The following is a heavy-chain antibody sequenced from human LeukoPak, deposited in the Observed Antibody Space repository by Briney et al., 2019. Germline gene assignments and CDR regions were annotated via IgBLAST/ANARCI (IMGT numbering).Heavy chain of an antibody. D-gene: IGHD3-16*02. CDR3: ARYVWGSYPTFEDC. CDR2: INHSGST. J-gene: IGHJ4*02. Sequence: SETLSLTRAVYGGSFSGYYWSWIRQPPGKGLEWIGEINHSGSTYYNPSLKSRVIISVDTSKNQFSLKLSSVTAADTAVYYCARYVWGSYPTFEDCWGQGTLVTVSS. CDR1: GGSFSGYY. V-gene: IGHV4-34*01.